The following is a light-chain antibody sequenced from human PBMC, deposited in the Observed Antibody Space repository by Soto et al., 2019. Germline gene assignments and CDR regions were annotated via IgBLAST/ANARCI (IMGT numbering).Light chain of an antibody. J-gene: IGKJ1*01. V-gene: IGKV1-12*01. CDR3: QQSHSTPWT. CDR1: QGINSW. CDR2: AAS. Sequence: DIQMTQYPPSVSASVGDRVTMTCRASQGINSWLAWYQQKPGKAPKLLIYAASNLQSGVPSRFSGSGSGTDFTLTISSLQPEDFATYYCQQSHSTPWTFGQGTKVDIK.